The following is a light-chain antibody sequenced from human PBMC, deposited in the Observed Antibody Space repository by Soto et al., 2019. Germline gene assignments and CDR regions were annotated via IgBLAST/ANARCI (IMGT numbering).Light chain of an antibody. CDR1: QSISSW. V-gene: IGKV1-5*03. Sequence: DIQMTQSPSILSASVGDRVTITCRASQSISSWLAWYQQKPGKAPNLLIYKASHLENGVPSRFSGSGSGTEFTLTISSLQPGEFATDYCQHYNTYPWTFGQGTKV. J-gene: IGKJ1*01. CDR2: KAS. CDR3: QHYNTYPWT.